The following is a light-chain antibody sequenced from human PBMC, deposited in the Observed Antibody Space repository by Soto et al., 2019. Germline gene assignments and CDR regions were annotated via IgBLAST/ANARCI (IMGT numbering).Light chain of an antibody. CDR1: HDIGNS. J-gene: IGKJ3*01. CDR2: DAY. V-gene: IGKV1-33*01. Sequence: DIQMTQSPPSLSASVGDRVTITCQASHDIGNSLNGNQDKPGQAPKLVIYDAYNLETGVPSTFSGNGYGTDFTFTISSLRPDYIATYYCQKSDHLPLFGPGTKVDMK. CDR3: QKSDHLPL.